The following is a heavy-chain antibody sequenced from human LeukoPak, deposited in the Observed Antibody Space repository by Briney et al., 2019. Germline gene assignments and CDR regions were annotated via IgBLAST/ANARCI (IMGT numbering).Heavy chain of an antibody. CDR2: IYTSGST. CDR3: ARSIAARLFDY. D-gene: IGHD6-6*01. J-gene: IGHJ4*02. Sequence: SETLSLTCSVSGDSISSFYWNWIRQPAGKGLEWIGRIYTSGSTNYNPSLKSRVTMSVDTSKNQFSLKLSSVTAADTAVYYCARSIAARLFDYWGQGTLVTVSS. V-gene: IGHV4-4*07. CDR1: GDSISSFY.